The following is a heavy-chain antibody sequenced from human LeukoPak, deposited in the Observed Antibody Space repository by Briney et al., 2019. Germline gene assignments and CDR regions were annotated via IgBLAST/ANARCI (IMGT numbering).Heavy chain of an antibody. CDR3: ARMTTYYYDSSGYLAY. V-gene: IGHV4-34*01. D-gene: IGHD3-22*01. CDR2: INHSGTT. J-gene: IGHJ4*02. CDR1: GGSSSAYY. Sequence: PSETLSLTCAVYGGSSSAYYWSWIRQPPGKGLEWIGEINHSGTTHYNPSLKSRVTISLDTSKSQFSLNLSSVTAADTAVYYCARMTTYYYDSSGYLAYWGQGTLVTVSS.